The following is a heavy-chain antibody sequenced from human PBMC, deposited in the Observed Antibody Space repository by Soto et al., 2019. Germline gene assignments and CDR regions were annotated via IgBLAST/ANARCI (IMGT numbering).Heavy chain of an antibody. J-gene: IGHJ4*02. CDR1: GYTFLNYG. Sequence: QVKLVQSGAEVKKPGAAVKVSCKASGYTFLNYGISWVRQAPGEGLQWMGGISTHSGNTNYAQKFQGRVTMTTDPATKTVHLELRSLRSDDTALYFCTRDRYCASARCPPGWPDYWGQGTLVAVSS. V-gene: IGHV1-18*01. CDR3: TRDRYCASARCPPGWPDY. CDR2: ISTHSGNT. D-gene: IGHD2-15*01.